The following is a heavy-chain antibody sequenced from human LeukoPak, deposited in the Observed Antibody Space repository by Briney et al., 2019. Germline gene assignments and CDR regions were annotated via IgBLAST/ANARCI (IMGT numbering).Heavy chain of an antibody. Sequence: XGSLRLSCAASGFTFSSYGMNWVRQAPGKGLEWVSTISGGGGSTYYADSVKGRFTISRDNSKNTLYLQVNSLRAEDTAVYYCAKGGKWDVTPFDYWGQGTLVTVSS. CDR2: ISGGGGST. J-gene: IGHJ4*02. CDR1: GFTFSSYG. V-gene: IGHV3-23*01. CDR3: AKGGKWDVTPFDY. D-gene: IGHD1-26*01.